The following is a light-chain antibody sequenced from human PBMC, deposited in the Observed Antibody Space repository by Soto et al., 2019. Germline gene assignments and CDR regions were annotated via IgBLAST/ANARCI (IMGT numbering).Light chain of an antibody. CDR1: SSDVGGYNY. CDR3: CSYAGNSYAGSYNVV. V-gene: IGLV2-11*01. CDR2: DVT. Sequence: QSALTQPRSVSGSPGQSVTISCTGTSSDVGGYNYVSWYQQYPGKAPRLMIYDVTKRPSGVPDRFSGSKSGNTASLTISGLQAEDEADYFCCSYAGNSYAGSYNVVFGGGTQLTVL. J-gene: IGLJ2*01.